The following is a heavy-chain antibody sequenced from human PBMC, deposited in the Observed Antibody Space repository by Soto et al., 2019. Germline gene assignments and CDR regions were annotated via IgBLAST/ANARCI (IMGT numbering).Heavy chain of an antibody. V-gene: IGHV4-31*03. CDR3: ARAWTATAGWANWFAL. CDR2: IHHSGST. D-gene: IGHD6-13*01. J-gene: IGHJ5*02. CDR1: GDSISGEGWY. Sequence: QVQLQESGPGLVEPSQTLSLTCTVSGDSISGEGWYWSWIRQYSGRGLEWIGYIHHSGSTYSNPSLKSRVSISVDTSKTQFFLKLTSVIAADTAVYYCARAWTATAGWANWFALWGQGTLVTVSS.